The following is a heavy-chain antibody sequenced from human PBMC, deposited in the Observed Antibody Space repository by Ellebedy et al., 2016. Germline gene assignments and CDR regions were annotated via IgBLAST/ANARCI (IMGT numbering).Heavy chain of an antibody. CDR3: ARGEDTFGGVNGY. D-gene: IGHD3-16*01. Sequence: GESLKISXAASGFTFSSYWMSWVRQAPGKGLEWVANIKQDGSEKYYVDSVKGRFTISRDNAKNSLYLQMNSLRAEDTAVYYCARGEDTFGGVNGYWGQGTLVTVSS. V-gene: IGHV3-7*01. CDR1: GFTFSSYW. CDR2: IKQDGSEK. J-gene: IGHJ4*02.